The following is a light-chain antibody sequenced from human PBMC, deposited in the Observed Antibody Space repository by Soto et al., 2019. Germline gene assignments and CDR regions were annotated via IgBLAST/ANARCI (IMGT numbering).Light chain of an antibody. CDR2: RNN. J-gene: IGLJ2*01. CDR1: SSNIGSNY. V-gene: IGLV1-47*01. CDR3: AAWDDTLSGRNVV. Sequence: QSVLTQPPSASGSPGQWVTISCSGSSSNIGSNYVYWYQQLPGTAPKLLIYRNNQRPSGVPDRVSGSKPGTSASLAISGLRSEDEADYYCAAWDDTLSGRNVVFGGGTQLTVL.